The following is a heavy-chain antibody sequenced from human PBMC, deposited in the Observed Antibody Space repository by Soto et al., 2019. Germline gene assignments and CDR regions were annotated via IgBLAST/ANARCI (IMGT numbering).Heavy chain of an antibody. CDR2: ISYDGSNK. V-gene: IGHV3-30-3*01. CDR3: ARDDLVPAASVY. Sequence: QVQLVESGGGVVQPGRSLRLSCAASGFTFSSYAMHWVRQAPGKGLEWVAVISYDGSNKYYADSVKGRFTISRDNSKNTLYLQMNSLRAEDTAVYYCARDDLVPAASVYWGQGTLVTVSS. D-gene: IGHD2-2*01. CDR1: GFTFSSYA. J-gene: IGHJ4*02.